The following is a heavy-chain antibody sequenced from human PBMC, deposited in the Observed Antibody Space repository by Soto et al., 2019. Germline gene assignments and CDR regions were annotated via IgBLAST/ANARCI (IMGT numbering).Heavy chain of an antibody. CDR3: ARGSEGNLDY. CDR2: ISYDGSNK. Sequence: QVQLVESGGGVVQPGRSLRLSCAASGFTFNIYSMHWVRQAPGKGLEWVAVISYDGSNKYYADSVKGRFTISRDNSINTLYLQMNSLRTDDTAMYYCARGSEGNLDYWGQGTLVTVSS. CDR1: GFTFNIYS. J-gene: IGHJ4*02. V-gene: IGHV3-30-3*01.